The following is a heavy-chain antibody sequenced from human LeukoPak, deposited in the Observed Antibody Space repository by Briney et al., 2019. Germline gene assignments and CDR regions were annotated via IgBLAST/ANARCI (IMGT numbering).Heavy chain of an antibody. V-gene: IGHV1-46*01. CDR1: GYTFTSYY. CDR2: INPSGGST. Sequence: GASVKVSCKASGYTFTSYYMHWVRQAPGQGLEWMGIINPSGGSTSYAQKFQGRVTMTRDMSTSTVYMELSSLRSEDTAVYYCARDLWVAASGLWFDPWGQGTLVTVSS. J-gene: IGHJ5*02. CDR3: ARDLWVAASGLWFDP. D-gene: IGHD6-6*01.